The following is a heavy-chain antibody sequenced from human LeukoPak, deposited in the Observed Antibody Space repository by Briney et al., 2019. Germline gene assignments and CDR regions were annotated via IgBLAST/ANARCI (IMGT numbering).Heavy chain of an antibody. CDR2: IYYSGST. CDR3: ARSVYCSGGSCLYGMDV. V-gene: IGHV4-59*08. Sequence: PSETLSLTCTVSGGPISSYYWRWIRQPPGKGLEWIGYIYYSGSTNYNPSLKSRVTISVDTSKNQFSLKLSSVTAADTAVYYCARSVYCSGGSCLYGMDVWGQGTTVTVSS. J-gene: IGHJ6*02. D-gene: IGHD2-15*01. CDR1: GGPISSYY.